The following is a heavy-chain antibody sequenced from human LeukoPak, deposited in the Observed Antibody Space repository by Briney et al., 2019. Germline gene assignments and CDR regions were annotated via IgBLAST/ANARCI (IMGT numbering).Heavy chain of an antibody. CDR3: AKGLVTVAGSAFDY. CDR2: ISYDGSNK. J-gene: IGHJ4*02. V-gene: IGHV3-30*18. Sequence: PGGSLRLSCAASGFTFSSYGMHWVRQAPGKGLEWVAVISYDGSNKYYADSVKGRFTISRDNSKNTLYLQMNSLRAEDTAVYYCAKGLVTVAGSAFDYWGQGTLVTVSS. CDR1: GFTFSSYG. D-gene: IGHD6-19*01.